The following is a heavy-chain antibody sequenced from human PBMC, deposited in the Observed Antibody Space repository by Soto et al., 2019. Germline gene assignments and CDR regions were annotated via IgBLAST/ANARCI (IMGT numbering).Heavy chain of an antibody. D-gene: IGHD1-26*01. V-gene: IGHV4-30-2*01. CDR2: IYHSGST. CDR1: VGSIISLFYS. Sequence: SETLSLTCPFSVGSIISLFYSLSFIRQPPWKGLDLIGYIYHSGSTYYNPSLKSRVNISVDRSKNQFSLKLSSVTAADTAVYYCDRGSYYGVFDIWGQGKMVNVSS. CDR3: DRGSYYGVFDI. J-gene: IGHJ3*02.